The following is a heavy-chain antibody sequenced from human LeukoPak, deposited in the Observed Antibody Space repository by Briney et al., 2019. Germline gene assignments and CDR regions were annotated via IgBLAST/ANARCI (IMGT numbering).Heavy chain of an antibody. J-gene: IGHJ2*01. CDR1: GGTFSSYA. V-gene: IGHV1-69*13. CDR3: ARDGRGPSSGWSAYFDL. D-gene: IGHD6-13*01. CDR2: IIPIFGTA. Sequence: GASVKVSCKASGGTFSSYAISWVRQAPGQGLEWMGGIIPIFGTANYAQKFQGRVTITADESTSTAYMELSSLRSEDTAVYYCARDGRGPSSGWSAYFDLWGRGTLVTVSS.